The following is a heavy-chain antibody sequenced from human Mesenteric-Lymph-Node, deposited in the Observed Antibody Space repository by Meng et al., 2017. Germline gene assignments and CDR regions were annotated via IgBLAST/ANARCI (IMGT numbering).Heavy chain of an antibody. D-gene: IGHD6-19*01. CDR3: ARDQRGSGLD. V-gene: IGHV3-72*01. CDR2: IRDKAASSYT. Sequence: GESLKISCAASGFTFSDHYMDWVRQAPGKGLEWVGRIRDKAASSYTEYAASVKGRFTLSRDDSKNSLYLQMNNLKSEDTAVYYCARDQRGSGLDWGQGTLVTVSS. CDR1: GFTFSDHY. J-gene: IGHJ4*02.